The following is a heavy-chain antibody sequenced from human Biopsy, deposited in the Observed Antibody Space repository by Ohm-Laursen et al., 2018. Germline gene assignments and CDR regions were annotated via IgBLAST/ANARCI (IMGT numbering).Heavy chain of an antibody. D-gene: IGHD3-22*01. J-gene: IGHJ5*02. Sequence: SVKASCKASGYTFTVYHAHWVRQAPGQGREWLGWINAKTADTNYAQKFQGRVTMTRDTSISTAYVDLSSLRSDDTAVYYRTRGGYYYDSLAYYYWFDPWGQGTLVIVSS. CDR3: TRGGYYYDSLAYYYWFDP. V-gene: IGHV1-2*02. CDR2: INAKTADT. CDR1: GYTFTVYH.